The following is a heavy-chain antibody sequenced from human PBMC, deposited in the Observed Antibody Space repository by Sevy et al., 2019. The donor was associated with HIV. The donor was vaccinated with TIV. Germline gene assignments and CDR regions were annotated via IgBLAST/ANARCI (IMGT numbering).Heavy chain of an antibody. Sequence: ASVKVSCKASGGTFSSYAISWVRQAPGQGLEWMGGLIPIIGTANYAQKFQGRVTITADESTSTAYMELSSLRSEDTAVYYCARVLFSGSYYNRFDPWDQGTLVTVSS. V-gene: IGHV1-69*13. CDR1: GGTFSSYA. CDR2: LIPIIGTA. CDR3: ARVLFSGSYYNRFDP. D-gene: IGHD3-10*01. J-gene: IGHJ5*02.